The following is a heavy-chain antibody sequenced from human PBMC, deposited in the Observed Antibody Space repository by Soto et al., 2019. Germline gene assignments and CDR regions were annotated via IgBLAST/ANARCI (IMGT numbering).Heavy chain of an antibody. Sequence: EVQLLAAGGGLGQPGGSLRLSCAASGFTFSSFAMNWVRQAPGKGLEWVSGVSGGGDATFYADSVKGRFPISRVQSKNTLFLHMNSLRAEDTAVYYCVIRIVGTAPSGGYWYFDVWGSGTLVTFSS. CDR1: GFTFSSFA. CDR3: VIRIVGTAPSGGYWYFDV. D-gene: IGHD2-15*01. CDR2: VSGGGDAT. J-gene: IGHJ2*01. V-gene: IGHV3-23*01.